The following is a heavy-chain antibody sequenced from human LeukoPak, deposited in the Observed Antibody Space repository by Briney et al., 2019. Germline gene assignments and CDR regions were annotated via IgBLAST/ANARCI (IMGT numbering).Heavy chain of an antibody. CDR1: GFTFSSYG. CDR2: ISYDGSNK. Sequence: GGSLRLSCAASGFTFSSYGMHWVRPAPGKGLEWVAVISYDGSNKYYADSVKGRFTISRDNSKNTLYLQMNSLRAEDTAVYYCAKDHMITSVGVIVGDAFDIWGQGTMVTVSS. V-gene: IGHV3-30*18. J-gene: IGHJ3*02. D-gene: IGHD3-16*02. CDR3: AKDHMITSVGVIVGDAFDI.